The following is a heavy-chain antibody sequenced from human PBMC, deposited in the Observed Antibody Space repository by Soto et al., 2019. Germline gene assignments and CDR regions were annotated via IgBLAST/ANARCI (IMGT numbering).Heavy chain of an antibody. Sequence: QVQLQESGPGLVKPSQTLSLTCTVSGGSISSGDYYWSWIRQPPGKGLEWIGYIYYSGSTYYNPSLKSRVTISVDTSKNQFSLKLNSVTAADTAVYYCARGRGDYYDSSGYYYDDYWGQGTLVTVSS. CDR1: GGSISSGDYY. CDR2: IYYSGST. J-gene: IGHJ4*02. V-gene: IGHV4-30-4*01. D-gene: IGHD3-22*01. CDR3: ARGRGDYYDSSGYYYDDY.